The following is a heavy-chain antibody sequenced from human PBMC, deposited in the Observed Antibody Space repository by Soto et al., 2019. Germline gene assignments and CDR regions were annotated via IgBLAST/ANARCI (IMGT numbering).Heavy chain of an antibody. CDR1: GGSISSGGYY. CDR3: ARLIQGQLWWNWFDP. D-gene: IGHD5-18*01. J-gene: IGHJ5*02. V-gene: IGHV4-31*03. Sequence: QVQLQESGPGLVKPSQTLSLTCTVSGGSISSGGYYWSWIRQHPGKGLEWIGYIYYSRSTYYNPSLKSRVTISVDTSKNQFSLKLSSVTAADTAVYYCARLIQGQLWWNWFDPWGQGTLVTVSS. CDR2: IYYSRST.